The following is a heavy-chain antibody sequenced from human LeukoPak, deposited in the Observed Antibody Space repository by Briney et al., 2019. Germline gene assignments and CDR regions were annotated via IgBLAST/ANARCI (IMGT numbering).Heavy chain of an antibody. Sequence: ASVKVSCKASGGTFSSYAISWVRQAPGQGLEWMGGIIPIFGTANYAQKFQGRVTITADESTSTAYMELSSLGSEDTAVYYCARDPGVGYDSDYFDYWGQGTLVTVSS. CDR3: ARDPGVGYDSDYFDY. CDR1: GGTFSSYA. D-gene: IGHD5-12*01. J-gene: IGHJ4*02. CDR2: IIPIFGTA. V-gene: IGHV1-69*13.